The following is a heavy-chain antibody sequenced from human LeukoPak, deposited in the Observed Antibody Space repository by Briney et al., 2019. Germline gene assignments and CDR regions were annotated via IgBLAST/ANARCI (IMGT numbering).Heavy chain of an antibody. Sequence: GGSLRLSCAASGFTFDDYGMSWVRQAPGKGLEWVAGINWNGGSTGYADSVKGRFTISRDNAKNSLYLQMNSLRAEDTALYHCARALYYDFWSGSPDDAFDIWGQGTMVTVSS. J-gene: IGHJ3*02. CDR3: ARALYYDFWSGSPDDAFDI. CDR1: GFTFDDYG. CDR2: INWNGGST. V-gene: IGHV3-20*01. D-gene: IGHD3-3*01.